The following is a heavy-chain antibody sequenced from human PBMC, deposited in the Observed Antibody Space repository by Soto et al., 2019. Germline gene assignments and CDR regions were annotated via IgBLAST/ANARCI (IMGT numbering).Heavy chain of an antibody. CDR3: ARGQRVSSTGTGAH. CDR1: GFTFSAYW. J-gene: IGHJ4*02. V-gene: IGHV3-74*01. CDR2: ISDDGSTA. D-gene: IGHD1-1*01. Sequence: GGSLRLSCAVSGFTFSAYWMHWVRQVPGKGLTWVSRISDDGSTATYADSVKGRFVISRDNAKNSLYLEMNTLRADDSGLYYCARGQRVSSTGTGAHWGRGTLVTVSS.